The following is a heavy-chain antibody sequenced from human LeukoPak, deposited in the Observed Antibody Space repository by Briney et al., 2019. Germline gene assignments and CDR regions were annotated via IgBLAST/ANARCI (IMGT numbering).Heavy chain of an antibody. CDR2: IYPGGNT. V-gene: IGHV3-66*01. D-gene: IGHD6-19*01. CDR1: GFTFTSYA. CDR3: ARENTASGWCFIDY. J-gene: IGHJ4*02. Sequence: GGSLRLSCAASGFTFTSYAMAWVRQAPGKGLEWVSIIYPGGNTYYADSVKGRFTISRDYSKNTLYLQMNILRAEDTALYYCARENTASGWCFIDYWGQGTLVTVSS.